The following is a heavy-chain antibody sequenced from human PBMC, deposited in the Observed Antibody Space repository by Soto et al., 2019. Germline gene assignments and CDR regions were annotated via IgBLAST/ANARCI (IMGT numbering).Heavy chain of an antibody. CDR2: IIPIFGTA. J-gene: IGHJ6*02. CDR1: GGTFSSYA. Sequence: SVKVSCKASGGTFSSYAISWVRQAPGQGLEWMVGIIPIFGTANYAQKFQGRVTITADKSTSTAYMELSSLRSEDTAVYYCARGYRAAATSYHDGMDVLGQGTTVTVSS. CDR3: ARGYRAAATSYHDGMDV. D-gene: IGHD5-12*01. V-gene: IGHV1-69*06.